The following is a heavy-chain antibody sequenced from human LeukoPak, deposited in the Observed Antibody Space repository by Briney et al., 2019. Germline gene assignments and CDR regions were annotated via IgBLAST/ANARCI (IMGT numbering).Heavy chain of an antibody. CDR2: ISYSGGT. Sequence: PSETLSLTCTVSGDSISSYYWSWIRQPPGKGLEWIGYISYSGGTNYNPSLKSRVTMSVDTARNQFSLKVSSVTAADTAVYYCARAANWGSKGYYWYFDPWGRGTQVTVSS. D-gene: IGHD7-27*01. J-gene: IGHJ2*01. V-gene: IGHV4-59*08. CDR3: ARAANWGSKGYYWYFDP. CDR1: GDSISSYY.